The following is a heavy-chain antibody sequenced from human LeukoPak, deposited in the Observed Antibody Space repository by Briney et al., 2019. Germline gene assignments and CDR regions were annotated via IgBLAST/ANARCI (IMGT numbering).Heavy chain of an antibody. CDR1: GFTFSSYS. Sequence: GGSLRLSCAASGFTFSSYSMNWVRQAPGKGLEWVSSISSSSSYIYYADSVKGRFTISRDNAKNSLYLQMNSLRAEDTAVYYCARDSYYGSGSYSFDYWGQGTLVTVSS. D-gene: IGHD3-10*01. CDR2: ISSSSSYI. V-gene: IGHV3-21*01. CDR3: ARDSYYGSGSYSFDY. J-gene: IGHJ4*02.